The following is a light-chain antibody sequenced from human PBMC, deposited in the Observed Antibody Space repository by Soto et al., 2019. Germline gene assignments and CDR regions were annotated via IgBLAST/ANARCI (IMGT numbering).Light chain of an antibody. CDR3: SSLAGSNTVI. J-gene: IGLJ2*01. CDR1: NSDVGNYNY. Sequence: QSALTQSRSVSASPGQSVIISCTGTNSDVGNYNYVSWYQQHPGKAPKLMIFDVSRRPSGVPDRFSGSKSGNTASLTISGLQAEDEADYYCSSLAGSNTVIFGGGTKLTVL. V-gene: IGLV2-11*01. CDR2: DVS.